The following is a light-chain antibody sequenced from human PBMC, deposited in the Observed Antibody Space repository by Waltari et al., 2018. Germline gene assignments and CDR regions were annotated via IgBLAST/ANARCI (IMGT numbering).Light chain of an antibody. Sequence: QSALTQPASVSGSPGQSITISCTGTSSDIGAYNFVSWYQKHPGRAPKVMIYDVNNRPSGVASRFSGSKSGNTASLPISGLQAEDEADYYCSSYTTGSTRYVFGSGTKVTVL. CDR3: SSYTTGSTRYV. J-gene: IGLJ1*01. CDR1: SSDIGAYNF. V-gene: IGLV2-14*03. CDR2: DVN.